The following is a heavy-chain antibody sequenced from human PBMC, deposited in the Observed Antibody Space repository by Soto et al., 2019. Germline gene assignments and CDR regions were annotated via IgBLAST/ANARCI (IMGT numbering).Heavy chain of an antibody. J-gene: IGHJ4*02. CDR2: ISYDGSNK. CDR3: AKQSYSTPPFGDS. V-gene: IGHV3-30*18. CDR1: GFTFSSYG. D-gene: IGHD2-2*01. Sequence: QVQLVESGGGVVQPGRSLRLSCAASGFTFSSYGMHWVRQAPGKGLEWVAVISYDGSNKYYADSVKGRFTISRDNSKNTLYLQMDSLRAEDTAVYYFAKQSYSTPPFGDSWGQGTLVTVSS.